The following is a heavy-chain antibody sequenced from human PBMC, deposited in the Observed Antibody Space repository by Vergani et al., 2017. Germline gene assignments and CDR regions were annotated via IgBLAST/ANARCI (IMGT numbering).Heavy chain of an antibody. CDR1: GGSISSSSHF. CDR2: INYVGRT. D-gene: IGHD3-16*01. V-gene: IGHV4-39*01. J-gene: IGHJ2*01. CDR3: ARVRGDNWYFDL. Sequence: QLQLHKSGPGLVKPSETLSLTCTLSGGSISSSSHFWGWLRQTPGKGLEWIGSINYVGRTYYIPSLQSRATVFVDTSKNQFSLNLTSGTAADTAVYYWARVRGDNWYFDLWGRGTLVTVSS.